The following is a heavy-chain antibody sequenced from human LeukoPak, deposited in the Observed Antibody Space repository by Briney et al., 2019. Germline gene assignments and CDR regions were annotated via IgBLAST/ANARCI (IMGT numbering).Heavy chain of an antibody. D-gene: IGHD1-26*01. CDR2: IYYSGST. CDR1: GGSISSSSYY. Sequence: SETLSLTCTVSGGSISSSSYYWGWIRQPPGKGLEWIGSIYYSGSTYYNPSLKSRVTISVDTSKNQFSLKLSSVTAADTAVYYCATTTSGGDAFDIWGQGTMVTVSS. V-gene: IGHV4-39*07. CDR3: ATTTSGGDAFDI. J-gene: IGHJ3*02.